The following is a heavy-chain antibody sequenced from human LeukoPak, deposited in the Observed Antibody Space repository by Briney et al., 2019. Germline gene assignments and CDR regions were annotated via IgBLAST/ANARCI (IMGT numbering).Heavy chain of an antibody. CDR1: GFTFSSYG. V-gene: IGHV3-23*01. CDR2: ISGSGGST. CDR3: AKDRSGRGMVRGVIGIFDY. Sequence: PGGSLRLSCAASGFTFSSYGMSWVRQAPGKGLEWVSAISGSGGSTYYADSVKGRFTISRDNSKNTLYLQMNSLRAEDTAVYYCAKDRSGRGMVRGVIGIFDYWGQGTLVTVSS. J-gene: IGHJ4*02. D-gene: IGHD3-10*01.